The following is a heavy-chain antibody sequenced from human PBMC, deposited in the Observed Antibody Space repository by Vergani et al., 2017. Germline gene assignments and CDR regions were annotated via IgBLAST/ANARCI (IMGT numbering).Heavy chain of an antibody. CDR3: ARPPCRIAAAGTLLDD. CDR2: IDPSDSYT. Sequence: EVQLVQSGAEVKKPGESLRISCKGSGYSFTSYWISWVRQMPGKGLEWMGRIDPSDSYTNYSPSFQGHVTISADKSISTAYLQWSSLKASDTAMYYCARPPCRIAAAGTLLDDWGQGTLVTVSS. V-gene: IGHV5-10-1*03. J-gene: IGHJ4*02. CDR1: GYSFTSYW. D-gene: IGHD6-13*01.